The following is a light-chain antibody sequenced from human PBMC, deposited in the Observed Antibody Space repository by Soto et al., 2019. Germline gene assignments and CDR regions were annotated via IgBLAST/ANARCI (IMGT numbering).Light chain of an antibody. J-gene: IGLJ2*01. CDR2: EGT. V-gene: IGLV2-14*02. CDR3: CSYTSSSTVV. Sequence: QPALTQPASVSGSPGQSITISCTGSTSFVGSYNLVSWYQQHPGKAPKLIIYEGTKRPSGVSNRFSGSSSGNTASLTITGLQAEDEADYFCCSYTSSSTVVFGGGTQLTVL. CDR1: TSFVGSYNL.